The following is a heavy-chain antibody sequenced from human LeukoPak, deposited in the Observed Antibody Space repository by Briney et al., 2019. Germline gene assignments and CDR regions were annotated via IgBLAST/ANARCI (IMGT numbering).Heavy chain of an antibody. Sequence: SQTLSLTCAISGDSVSSNSAAWNWIRQSPSRGLEWLGRTYYRSKWYNDYAVSVKSRITINPDTSKNQFSLQLNSVTPEDTAVYYCARDGSGWYGGGYNWFDPWGQGTLVTVSS. D-gene: IGHD6-19*01. CDR3: ARDGSGWYGGGYNWFDP. J-gene: IGHJ5*02. V-gene: IGHV6-1*01. CDR2: TYYRSKWYN. CDR1: GDSVSSNSAA.